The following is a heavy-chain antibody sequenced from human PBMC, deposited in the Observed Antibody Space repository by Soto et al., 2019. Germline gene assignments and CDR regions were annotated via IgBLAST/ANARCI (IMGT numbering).Heavy chain of an antibody. CDR3: AKGPHTNVGWPYYFES. J-gene: IGHJ4*02. D-gene: IGHD6-19*01. V-gene: IGHV3-48*02. CDR1: GFSLANYP. CDR2: SSPRGDTI. Sequence: VGSLRLSCVASGFSLANYPMNWVRQTPGKGLEWISYSSPRGDTIYYADSVEGRFTISRDNARNSLSLHMSSLRDEDSALYYCAKGPHTNVGWPYYFESWGQGVPVTVSS.